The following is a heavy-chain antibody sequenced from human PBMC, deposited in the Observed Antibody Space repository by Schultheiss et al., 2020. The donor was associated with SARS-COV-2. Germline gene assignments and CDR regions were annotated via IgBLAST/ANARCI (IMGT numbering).Heavy chain of an antibody. D-gene: IGHD6-6*01. V-gene: IGHV3-30*03. J-gene: IGHJ4*02. CDR3: ARGLVKR. CDR1: GFTFSSYG. CDR2: ISYDGSNK. Sequence: GGSLRLSCAASGFTFSSYGMHWVRQAPGKGLECVAVISYDGSNKYYADSVKGRFTISRDNSKNTLYLQMNSLRAEDTAVYYCARGLVKRWGQGTLVTVSS.